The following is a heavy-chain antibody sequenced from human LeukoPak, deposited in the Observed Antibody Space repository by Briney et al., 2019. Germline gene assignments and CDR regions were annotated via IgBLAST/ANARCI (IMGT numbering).Heavy chain of an antibody. D-gene: IGHD1-26*01. CDR1: GYTFSGYY. V-gene: IGHV1-46*01. CDR3: ARDNSVGDNAWWFDP. CDR2: INPTGGST. Sequence: ASVKVSCKASGYTFSGYYMHWVRQAPGRGLEWMGLINPTGGSTGYAQKFQGRVTMTRDVSTSTDYMELSSLRSEDTAIYYCARDNSVGDNAWWFDPWGQGTLVTVSS. J-gene: IGHJ5*02.